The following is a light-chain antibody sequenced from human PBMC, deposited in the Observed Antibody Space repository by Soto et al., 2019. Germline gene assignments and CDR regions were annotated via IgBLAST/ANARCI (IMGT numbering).Light chain of an antibody. J-gene: IGKJ1*01. CDR1: QSISSW. V-gene: IGKV1-5*01. CDR2: EAR. Sequence: DIQMTQSPSTLSASVGDRVTITCRASQSISSWLAWYLQKPGKAPKLLIYEARNLESGVPSRFSRSGSGTEFTLTVSSLQPDDFATYYCQQYDSYPSTFGQGTKVEIK. CDR3: QQYDSYPST.